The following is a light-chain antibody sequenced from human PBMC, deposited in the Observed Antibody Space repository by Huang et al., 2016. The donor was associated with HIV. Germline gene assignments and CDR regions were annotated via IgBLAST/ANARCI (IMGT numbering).Light chain of an antibody. CDR2: GAS. CDR1: QNITNNF. V-gene: IGKV3-20*01. CDR3: QQYLSSPLT. Sequence: DIVLTQSPGTLALSPRERAALSCRASQNITNNFLAWYQQRSGPTPRLLIYGASNRAMGIPDRFSGSGSGTDFTLIISRLEPQDSAVYYCQQYLSSPLTFGGGTNVEIK. J-gene: IGKJ4*01.